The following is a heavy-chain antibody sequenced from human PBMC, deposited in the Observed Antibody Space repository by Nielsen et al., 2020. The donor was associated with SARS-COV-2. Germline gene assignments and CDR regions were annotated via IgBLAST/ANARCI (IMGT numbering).Heavy chain of an antibody. J-gene: IGHJ4*02. CDR1: GSSISTFY. V-gene: IGHV4-39*01. CDR3: ARLEDGYQRYSFDS. Sequence: SETLSPTCTLSGSSISTFYWGWIRQLQGKGLECFARIYYSGSTHYNTSPRSRVTISVDTSKNQFSLHLSSVTAADTAVYYCARLEDGYQRYSFDSWGQGTLVTVSS. CDR2: IYYSGST. D-gene: IGHD5-24*01.